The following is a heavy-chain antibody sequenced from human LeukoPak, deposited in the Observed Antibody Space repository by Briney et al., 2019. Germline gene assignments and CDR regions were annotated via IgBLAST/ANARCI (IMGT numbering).Heavy chain of an antibody. CDR2: ISAYNGNT. V-gene: IGHV1-18*04. CDR3: ARESTPEPIVVVPAAMSY. J-gene: IGHJ4*02. Sequence: GASVKVSCKASGYTFTSYGISWVRQAPGQGLEWMGWISAYNGNTNYAQKLQGRVTMTTDISTSTAYMELRSLRSDDTAVYYCARESTPEPIVVVPAAMSYWGQGTLVTVSS. D-gene: IGHD2-2*01. CDR1: GYTFTSYG.